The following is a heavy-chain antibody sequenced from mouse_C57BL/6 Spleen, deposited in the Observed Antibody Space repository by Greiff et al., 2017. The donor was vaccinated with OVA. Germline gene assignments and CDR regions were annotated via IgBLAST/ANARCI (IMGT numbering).Heavy chain of an antibody. J-gene: IGHJ4*01. CDR2: ISSGSSTI. CDR1: GFTFSDYG. V-gene: IGHV5-17*01. Sequence: VQLKESGGGLVKPGGSLKLSCAASGFTFSDYGMHWVRQAPEKGLEWVAYISSGSSTIYYADTVKGRFTISRDNAKNTLFLQMTSLRSEDTAMYYCARPGDYDRDYAMDYWGQGTSVTVSS. CDR3: ARPGDYDRDYAMDY. D-gene: IGHD2-4*01.